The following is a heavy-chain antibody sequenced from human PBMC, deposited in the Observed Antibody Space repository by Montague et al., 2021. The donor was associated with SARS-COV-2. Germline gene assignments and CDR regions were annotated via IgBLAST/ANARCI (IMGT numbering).Heavy chain of an antibody. CDR2: IGST. CDR1: GGSIDGNH. J-gene: IGHJ4*02. CDR3: AMLYGGGGGRGY. D-gene: IGHD4-23*01. V-gene: IGHV4-59*01. Sequence: SETLSLTCTVSGGSIDGNHWTWVRQSPGKGLEWIGQIGSTNYNPSLESRISTSVDTSKSQFSLNLASVTAADSAIYYCAMLYGGGGGRGYWGQGTQVAASS.